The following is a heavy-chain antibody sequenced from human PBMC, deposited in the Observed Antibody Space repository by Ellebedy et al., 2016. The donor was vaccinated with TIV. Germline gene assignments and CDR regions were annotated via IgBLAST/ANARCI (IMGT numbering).Heavy chain of an antibody. CDR1: GFTFSTYW. Sequence: PGGSLRLSCAASGFTFSTYWMGWVRQAPGKGLEWVGRIRSSSEGGKTEDAAPVKGRFIISRDDSKATLYLQMNSLKTEDTAIYYCTTADRVEGDGRGYWGQGTLVTVSS. CDR2: IRSSSEGGKT. CDR3: TTADRVEGDGRGY. D-gene: IGHD5-24*01. J-gene: IGHJ4*02. V-gene: IGHV3-15*01.